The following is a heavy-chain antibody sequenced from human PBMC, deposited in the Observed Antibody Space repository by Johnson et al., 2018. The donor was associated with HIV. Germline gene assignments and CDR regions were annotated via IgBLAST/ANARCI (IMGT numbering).Heavy chain of an antibody. V-gene: IGHV3-30*02. Sequence: QVQLVESGGGVVQPGGSLRLSCAASGFTFSSYGMHWVRQAPGKGLEWVAFIRYDGSNKYYADSVKGRFTISRDNSKNSLYLQMNRLRAEETAVYYCARVSWLHDVFDIWGQGTMVTVSS. CDR2: IRYDGSNK. D-gene: IGHD5-24*01. J-gene: IGHJ3*02. CDR1: GFTFSSYG. CDR3: ARVSWLHDVFDI.